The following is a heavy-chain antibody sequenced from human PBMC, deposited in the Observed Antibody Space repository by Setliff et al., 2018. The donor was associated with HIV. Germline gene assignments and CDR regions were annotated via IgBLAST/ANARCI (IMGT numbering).Heavy chain of an antibody. CDR1: GGSISSGSYY. J-gene: IGHJ2*01. D-gene: IGHD3-22*01. CDR2: MYTSGST. Sequence: SETLSLTCTVSGGSISSGSYYWSWIRQPARKGLEWIGRMYTSGSTFYNPSLKSRVTISVDTSKNQFSLKLSSVTAADTAVYYCARERKPWYYYDSSGYYFYWYFDLWGRGTLVTVSS. V-gene: IGHV4-61*02. CDR3: ARERKPWYYYDSSGYYFYWYFDL.